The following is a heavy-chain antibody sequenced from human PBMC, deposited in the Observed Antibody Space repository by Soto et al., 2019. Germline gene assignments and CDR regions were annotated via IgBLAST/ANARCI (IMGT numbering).Heavy chain of an antibody. V-gene: IGHV4-30-4*01. J-gene: IGHJ4*02. D-gene: IGHD3-10*01. CDR2: IYYSGST. CDR3: ARVGGFGATTIDY. CDR1: GGSSSSGDYY. Sequence: QVQLQESGPGLVKPSQTLSLTCTVSGGSSSSGDYYWSWIRQPPGKGLEWIGYIYYSGSTYYNPSLTSRVTISVDTSKNQSSLKLSSVPAADTAVYYCARVGGFGATTIDYWGQGTLVTVSS.